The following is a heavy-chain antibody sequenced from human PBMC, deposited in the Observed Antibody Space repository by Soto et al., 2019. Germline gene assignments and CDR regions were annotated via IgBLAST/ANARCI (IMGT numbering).Heavy chain of an antibody. J-gene: IGHJ4*02. Sequence: QVQLVESGGGVVQPGRSLRLSCAASGFTFSNYIMHWVRQAPGKGLEWVAIILHDGNNKYYADSVKGRFTSSRDNSKNPLYLQMNSLRTEDTAIYYCARDDEGGSYCDLGYWGQGTLVTVSS. CDR3: ARDDEGGSYCDLGY. V-gene: IGHV3-30-3*01. CDR1: GFTFSNYI. CDR2: ILHDGNNK. D-gene: IGHD3-10*01.